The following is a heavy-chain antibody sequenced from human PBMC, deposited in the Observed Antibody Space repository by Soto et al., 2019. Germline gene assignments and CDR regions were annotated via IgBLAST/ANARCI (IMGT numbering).Heavy chain of an antibody. V-gene: IGHV3-23*01. Sequence: GGSLRLSCAASGFTFSSYAMSWVRQAPGKGLEWVSAISGSGGSTYYADSVKGRFTISRDNSKNTLYLQMNSLRAEDTAVYYCAKGEITFGGVMGVTCVWGQGTTVTVSS. D-gene: IGHD3-16*01. J-gene: IGHJ6*02. CDR2: ISGSGGST. CDR1: GFTFSSYA. CDR3: AKGEITFGGVMGVTCV.